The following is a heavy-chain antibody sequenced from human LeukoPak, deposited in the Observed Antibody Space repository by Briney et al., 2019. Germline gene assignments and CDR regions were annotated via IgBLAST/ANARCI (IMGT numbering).Heavy chain of an antibody. J-gene: IGHJ6*02. V-gene: IGHV1-69*13. CDR1: GGTFSSYA. Sequence: SVKVSCKPSGGTFSSYAISWVRQAPGQGLEWMGGIIPIFGTANYAQKFQGRVTITADESTSTAYMELSSLRSEDTAVYYCARAGYGSGSLYGMDVWGQGTTVTVSS. D-gene: IGHD3-10*01. CDR2: IIPIFGTA. CDR3: ARAGYGSGSLYGMDV.